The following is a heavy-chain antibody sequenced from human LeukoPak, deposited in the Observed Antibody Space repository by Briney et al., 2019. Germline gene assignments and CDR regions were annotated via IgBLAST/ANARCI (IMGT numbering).Heavy chain of an antibody. D-gene: IGHD2-2*01. CDR2: IGSNGGST. CDR3: ARSNCSTTDCLFNAFDI. J-gene: IGHJ3*02. V-gene: IGHV3-64*02. CDR1: GFTFNSYA. Sequence: GGSLRLSCAASGFTFNSYAMHWVRQAPGKGLEYVSVIGSNGGSTYYADSVKGRFTISRVNSKNTLYLQMGSLRAEDMAVYYCARSNCSTTDCLFNAFDIWGQGTMVTVSS.